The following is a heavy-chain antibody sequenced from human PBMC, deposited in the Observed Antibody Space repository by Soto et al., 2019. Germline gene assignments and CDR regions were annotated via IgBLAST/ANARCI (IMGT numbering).Heavy chain of an antibody. CDR3: ARARVYYDSSGYPYYFDY. Sequence: SETLSLTCTVSGGSISSGDYYWSWIRQPPGKGLEWIGYIYYSGSTYYNPSLKSRVTISVDTFKNQFSLKLSSVTAADTAVYYCARARVYYDSSGYPYYFDYWGQGTLVTVSS. V-gene: IGHV4-30-4*01. D-gene: IGHD3-22*01. CDR1: GGSISSGDYY. CDR2: IYYSGST. J-gene: IGHJ4*02.